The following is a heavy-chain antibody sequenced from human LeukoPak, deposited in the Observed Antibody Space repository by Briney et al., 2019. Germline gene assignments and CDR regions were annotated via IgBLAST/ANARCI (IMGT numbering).Heavy chain of an antibody. CDR1: GFNFGTHW. D-gene: IGHD5-24*01. V-gene: IGHV3-7*01. J-gene: IGHJ4*02. CDR2: INKDGSEK. Sequence: GGSLRLSCAASGFNFGTHWMTWVRQAPGKGLEGVAIINKDGSEKYHVDSVKGRFTISRDNAKNSLYLQMNSLRAEDTAVYYCGTGWAVDFWGQGTLVTVSS. CDR3: GTGWAVDF.